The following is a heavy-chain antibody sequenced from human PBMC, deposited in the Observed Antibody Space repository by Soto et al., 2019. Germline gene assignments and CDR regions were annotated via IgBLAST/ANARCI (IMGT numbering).Heavy chain of an antibody. Sequence: HHWVSRRLSFSASGFPVTSYYLTWVRPAPGRGLEWVSVFYSGGRTYYADSVRGRFTISRDNSKNTVYLQVNSLRAEDTAVYYCARGQWDLNSTYFDYWGQGTLVTVSS. J-gene: IGHJ4*02. CDR1: GFPVTSYY. V-gene: IGHV3-53*01. D-gene: IGHD1-26*01. CDR3: ARGQWDLNSTYFDY. CDR2: FYSGGRT.